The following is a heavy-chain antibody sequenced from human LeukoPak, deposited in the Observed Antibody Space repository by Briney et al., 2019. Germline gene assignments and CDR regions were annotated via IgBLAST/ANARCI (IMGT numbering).Heavy chain of an antibody. CDR2: IYYSGST. CDR1: GGSISSYY. J-gene: IGHJ5*02. CDR3: ARVGFWSGYYSWFDP. V-gene: IGHV4-59*01. Sequence: SETPSLTCTVSGGSISSYYWTWIRQPPGKGLEWIGNIYYSGSTNYNPSLKSRVTISVDTSKNQFSLKLSSVAAADTAVYHCARVGFWSGYYSWFDPWGQGTLVTVSS. D-gene: IGHD3-3*01.